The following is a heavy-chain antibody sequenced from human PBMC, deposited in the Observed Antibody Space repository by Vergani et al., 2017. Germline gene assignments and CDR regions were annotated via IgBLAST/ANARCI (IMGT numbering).Heavy chain of an antibody. CDR2: IIPILGIA. Sequence: QVQLVQSGAEVKKPGSSVKVSCKASGGPFSSYAISWVRQAPGQGLEWMGRIIPILGIANYAPKFQGRVTITADKSTSTAYMELSSLRSEDTAVYYCARLATVTTGYYYYYYMDVWGKGTTVTVSS. CDR1: GGPFSSYA. J-gene: IGHJ6*03. V-gene: IGHV1-69*04. CDR3: ARLATVTTGYYYYYYMDV. D-gene: IGHD4-17*01.